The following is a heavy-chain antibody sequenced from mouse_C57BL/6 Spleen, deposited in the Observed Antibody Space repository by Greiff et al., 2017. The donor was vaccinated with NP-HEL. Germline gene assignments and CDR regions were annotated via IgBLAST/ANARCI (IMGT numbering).Heavy chain of an antibody. CDR2: IDPSDSET. V-gene: IGHV1-52*01. CDR1: GYTFTSYW. CDR3: ARGHYYGSSSFAY. D-gene: IGHD1-1*01. J-gene: IGHJ3*01. Sequence: VQLQQSGAELVRPGSSVKLSCKASGYTFTSYWMHWVKQRPIQGLEWIGNIDPSDSETHYNQKFKDKATLTVDKSSSTAYMQLSSLTSEDSAVYYCARGHYYGSSSFAYWGQGTLVTVSA.